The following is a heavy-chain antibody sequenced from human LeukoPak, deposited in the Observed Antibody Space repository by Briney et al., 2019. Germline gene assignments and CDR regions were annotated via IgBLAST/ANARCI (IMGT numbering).Heavy chain of an antibody. CDR2: IIPIFGTA. Sequence: SVKVSCKASPYTFSSYAISWVRQAPGQGLEWMGRIIPIFGTANYAQKFQGRVTITADKSTSTAYMELSSLRSEDTAVYYCTFAYYDFWSGYPHRFDYWGQGTLVTVSS. J-gene: IGHJ4*02. D-gene: IGHD3-3*01. CDR1: PYTFSSYA. V-gene: IGHV1-69*06. CDR3: TFAYYDFWSGYPHRFDY.